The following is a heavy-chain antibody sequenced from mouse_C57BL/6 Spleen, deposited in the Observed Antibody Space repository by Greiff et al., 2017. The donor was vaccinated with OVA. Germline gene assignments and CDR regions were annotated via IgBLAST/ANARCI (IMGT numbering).Heavy chain of an antibody. V-gene: IGHV1-72*01. CDR3: ARSVSLGYYAMDY. CDR1: GYTFTSYW. CDR2: IDPNSGST. J-gene: IGHJ4*01. Sequence: QVQLQQSGAELVKPGASVKLSCKASGYTFTSYWMHWVKQRPGRGLEWIGRIDPNSGSTKYNEKFKSKATLTVDKPSSTAYMQLNSLTSEDSAVDYCARSVSLGYYAMDYWGQGTTVTVSS. D-gene: IGHD1-1*01.